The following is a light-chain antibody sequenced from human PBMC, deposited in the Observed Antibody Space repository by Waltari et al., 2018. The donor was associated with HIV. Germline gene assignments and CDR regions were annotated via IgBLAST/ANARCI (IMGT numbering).Light chain of an antibody. Sequence: QSVLTQPPSVSGAPGQRVTIACTGSSSNIGAGFYVHWYQQLPGTAPKLLLYANANRTSGVPDRFSGSKSGSSASLSIAGLQGEDGADYCYQCYDTSLSGPVFGGGTKLTVL. V-gene: IGLV1-40*01. J-gene: IGLJ2*01. CDR3: QCYDTSLSGPV. CDR2: ANA. CDR1: SSNIGAGFY.